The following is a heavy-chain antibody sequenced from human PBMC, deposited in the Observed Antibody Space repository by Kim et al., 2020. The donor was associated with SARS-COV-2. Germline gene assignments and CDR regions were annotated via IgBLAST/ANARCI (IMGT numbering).Heavy chain of an antibody. Sequence: SETLSLTCTVSGGSISSSSYYWGWIRQPPGKGLEWIGSIYYSGSTYYNPSLKSRVTISVDTSKNQFSLKLSSVTAADTAVYYCARDHEDYYGSGTPWGQGTLVTVSS. D-gene: IGHD3-10*01. CDR3: ARDHEDYYGSGTP. CDR1: GGSISSSSYY. CDR2: IYYSGST. J-gene: IGHJ5*02. V-gene: IGHV4-39*07.